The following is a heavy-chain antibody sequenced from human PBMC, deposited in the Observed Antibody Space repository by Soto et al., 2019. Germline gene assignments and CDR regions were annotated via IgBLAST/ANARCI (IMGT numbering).Heavy chain of an antibody. V-gene: IGHV4-59*01. CDR3: ARDLIISTRRLYYYYYGMDV. Sequence: PWETLSLTCNASGGSISSYPWSWIRQPPGKGLEWIGYIYYSGSTNYNPSLKSRVTISVDTSKNQYSLKLSSVTAADTAVYYCARDLIISTRRLYYYYYGMDVWGQGTTVTVSS. CDR2: IYYSGST. CDR1: GGSISSYP. D-gene: IGHD3-22*01. J-gene: IGHJ6*02.